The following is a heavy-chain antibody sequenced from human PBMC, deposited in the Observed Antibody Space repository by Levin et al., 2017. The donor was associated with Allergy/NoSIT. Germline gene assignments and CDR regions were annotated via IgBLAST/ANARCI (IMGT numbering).Heavy chain of an antibody. CDR2: ISGTSSAI. D-gene: IGHD6-13*01. CDR3: ARGQLAAAAHY. CDR1: GFTFRDYY. V-gene: IGHV3-11*05. J-gene: IGHJ4*02. Sequence: TTGGSLRLSCAASGFTFRDYYMSWIRQAPGKGLELVSYISGTSSAIIYADSVKGRFTISRDNAQNSLYLQMNSLRAEDTAVYFCARGQLAAAAHYWGQGTLVTVSS.